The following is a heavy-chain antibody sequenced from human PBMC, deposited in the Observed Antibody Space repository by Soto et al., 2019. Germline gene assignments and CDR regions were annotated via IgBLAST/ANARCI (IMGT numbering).Heavy chain of an antibody. CDR3: ARCTNGVCLNYYYYGMDV. Sequence: QVQLVQSGAEVKKPGSSVKVSCKASGGTFSSYAISWVRQAPGQGLEWMGGIIPIFGTANYAQKFQGRVTITADESTSTAYMELSSLRSEDTAVYYCARCTNGVCLNYYYYGMDVWGQGTTVTVSS. D-gene: IGHD2-8*01. CDR1: GGTFSSYA. CDR2: IIPIFGTA. J-gene: IGHJ6*02. V-gene: IGHV1-69*01.